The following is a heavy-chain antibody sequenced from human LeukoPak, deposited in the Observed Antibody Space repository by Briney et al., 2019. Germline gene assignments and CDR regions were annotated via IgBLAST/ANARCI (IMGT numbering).Heavy chain of an antibody. CDR1: GGSISSYY. D-gene: IGHD1-26*01. Sequence: SETLSLTCTVSGGSISSYYWSWIRQPPGKGLEWIGCIYYSGSTNYNPSLKSRVTISVDTSKNQFSPKLSSVTAADTAVYYCARLDGSNAFDIWGQGTMVTVSS. V-gene: IGHV4-59*08. CDR3: ARLDGSNAFDI. J-gene: IGHJ3*02. CDR2: IYYSGST.